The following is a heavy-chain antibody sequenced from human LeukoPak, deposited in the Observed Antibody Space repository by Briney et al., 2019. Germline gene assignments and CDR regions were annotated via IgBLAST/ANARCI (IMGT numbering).Heavy chain of an antibody. V-gene: IGHV3-30-3*01. Sequence: GGSLRLSCAASGFTFSSYAMHWVRQTPGKGLEWVAIISYDGTNKYSADSVKGRFTISRDNSKNTLYLQMTSLRAEDTAVYYCARGNNRRGAPKIDYWGQGTLVTVSS. D-gene: IGHD1-14*01. CDR2: ISYDGTNK. J-gene: IGHJ4*02. CDR1: GFTFSSYA. CDR3: ARGNNRRGAPKIDY.